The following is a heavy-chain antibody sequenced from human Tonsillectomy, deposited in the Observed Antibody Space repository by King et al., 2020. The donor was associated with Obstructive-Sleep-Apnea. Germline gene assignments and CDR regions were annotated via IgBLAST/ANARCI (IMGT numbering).Heavy chain of an antibody. J-gene: IGHJ6*02. CDR2: IYYSGTT. V-gene: IGHV4-59*08. Sequence: QLQESGPGLVKPSVTLSLTCTVSGGSISTYYWSWIRQPPGKGLEWIGYIYYSGTTNYNPSLKSRVTISVDTSEDQFSLKLNSVTAADTAVYYCARQSRYYYGMDVWGQGTTVTVSS. CDR1: GGSISTYY. CDR3: ARQSRYYYGMDV.